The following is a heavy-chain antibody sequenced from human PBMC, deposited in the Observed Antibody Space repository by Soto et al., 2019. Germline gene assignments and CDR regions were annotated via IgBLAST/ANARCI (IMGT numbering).Heavy chain of an antibody. Sequence: QVQLQQWGAGLLKPSETLSLTCAVYGGSFSGYYWCWIRQPPGKGLEWIGEINHSGSTNYNPSLKRRVTISVETSKTQFSMKLSSVTAADTAVYYCARDKILRYFDWFRKLGGWFDPWGQGTLVTVSS. CDR2: INHSGST. CDR1: GGSFSGYY. D-gene: IGHD3-9*01. V-gene: IGHV4-34*01. J-gene: IGHJ5*02. CDR3: ARDKILRYFDWFRKLGGWFDP.